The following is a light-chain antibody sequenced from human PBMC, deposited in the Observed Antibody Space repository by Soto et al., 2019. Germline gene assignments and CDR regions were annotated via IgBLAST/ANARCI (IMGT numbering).Light chain of an antibody. CDR2: NNS. CDR1: NSNIGAGYD. V-gene: IGLV1-40*01. CDR3: QSFDSSSVV. Sequence: QAVVTQPPSVSGAPGQRGTISFTGSNSNIGAGYDVHWYQQLPGTAPKLLISNNSNRPSGVPDRFSGSKSGTSASLAITGLQAEDEADYYCQSFDSSSVVFGGGTKVTVL. J-gene: IGLJ2*01.